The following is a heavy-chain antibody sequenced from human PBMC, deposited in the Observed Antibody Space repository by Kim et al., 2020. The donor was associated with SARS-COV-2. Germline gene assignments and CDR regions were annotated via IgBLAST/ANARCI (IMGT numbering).Heavy chain of an antibody. V-gene: IGHV4-31*02. CDR3: AREAFGVVIIGHDAFDI. J-gene: IGHJ3*02. D-gene: IGHD3-3*01. Sequence: LKSRVTISVDTSKNQFSLKLSSVTAADTAVYYCAREAFGVVIIGHDAFDIWGQGTMVTVSS.